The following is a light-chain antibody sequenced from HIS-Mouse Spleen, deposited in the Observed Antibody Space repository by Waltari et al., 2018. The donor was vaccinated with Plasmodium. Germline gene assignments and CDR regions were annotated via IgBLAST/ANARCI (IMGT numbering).Light chain of an antibody. Sequence: EIVLTQSPATLSLSPGERATLSCRASQSVSSYFAWYQLKPGQAPRLLIYDAANRATGIPARFSGSGSGTDFTLTISSLEPEDFAVYYCQQRSNWPPITFGQGTRLEIK. J-gene: IGKJ5*01. CDR3: QQRSNWPPIT. V-gene: IGKV3-11*01. CDR1: QSVSSY. CDR2: DAA.